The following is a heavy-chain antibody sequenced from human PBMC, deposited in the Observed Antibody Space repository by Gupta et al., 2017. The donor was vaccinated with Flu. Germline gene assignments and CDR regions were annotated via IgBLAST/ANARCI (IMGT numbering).Heavy chain of an antibody. Sequence: EVQLVESGGGLLRPGGSLRLSCAASGFNFNNYDMNWVRRAPGRGLEWVAHISTRGGTIYYADSVKGRFTISRDNAKNSLFLQMNSLRAEDTAVYYCARKVAAAVTAYFDYWGQGAQVSVSS. J-gene: IGHJ4*02. CDR3: ARKVAAAVTAYFDY. CDR1: GFNFNNYD. D-gene: IGHD6-13*01. CDR2: ISTRGGTI. V-gene: IGHV3-48*03.